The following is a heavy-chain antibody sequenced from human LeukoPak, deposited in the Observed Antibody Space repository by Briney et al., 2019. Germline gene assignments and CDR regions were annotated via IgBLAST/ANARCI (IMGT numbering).Heavy chain of an antibody. CDR3: AKRVAYSSGYYWVY. D-gene: IGHD6-19*01. CDR2: ISGRDDNT. J-gene: IGHJ4*02. Sequence: GGSLRLSCAASGFTFSTYGMTWVRQAPGKGLEWVSAISGRDDNTYYADSVKGRFSISRDNSKNTVHLQMNSLRVEDTAVFYCAKRVAYSSGYYWVYWGQGTLVTVSS. CDR1: GFTFSTYG. V-gene: IGHV3-23*01.